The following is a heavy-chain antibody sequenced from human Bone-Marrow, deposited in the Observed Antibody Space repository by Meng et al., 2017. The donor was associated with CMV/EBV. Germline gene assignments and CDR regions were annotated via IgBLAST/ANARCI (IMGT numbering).Heavy chain of an antibody. CDR2: ISYNSDNI. Sequence: GGSLRLSCAASGFTFEDHAMHWVRQAPGKGLEWVSGISYNSDNIHYADSVMGRFTISRDNAKNILYLQMDSLKAEDTALYYCAKDTDSSGWYVLFDLWGQGTVVTVSS. D-gene: IGHD6-19*01. CDR3: AKDTDSSGWYVLFDL. CDR1: GFTFEDHA. J-gene: IGHJ4*02. V-gene: IGHV3-9*01.